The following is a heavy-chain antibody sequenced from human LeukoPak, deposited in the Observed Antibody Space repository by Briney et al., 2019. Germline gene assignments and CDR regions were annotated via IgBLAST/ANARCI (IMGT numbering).Heavy chain of an antibody. V-gene: IGHV3-21*01. CDR2: ISSSSSYI. CDR3: ARGPIVGGPLGY. Sequence: GSLRLSCAASGFTFSSYSMNWVRQAPGKGLEWVSSISSSSSYIYYADSVKGRFTISRDNAKNSLYLQMNSLRAEDTAVYYCARGPIVGGPLGYWGQGTLVTVSS. J-gene: IGHJ4*02. CDR1: GFTFSSYS. D-gene: IGHD1-26*01.